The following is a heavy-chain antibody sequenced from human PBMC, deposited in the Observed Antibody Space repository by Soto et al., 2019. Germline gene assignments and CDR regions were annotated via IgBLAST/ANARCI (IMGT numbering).Heavy chain of an antibody. CDR2: IYYSGST. J-gene: IGHJ6*02. Sequence: SETLPLTCTVSGHYIRSGGYYWSWVRQSPRRGLEWIGNIYYSGSTYYNPSLKSRLTISVDTSKNQFSLNLSSVTAADTAVYYCARDRLMATAGTARHYFGLDVWGQGTTVTVS. V-gene: IGHV4-31*03. CDR3: ARDRLMATAGTARHYFGLDV. CDR1: GHYIRSGGYY. D-gene: IGHD5-18*01.